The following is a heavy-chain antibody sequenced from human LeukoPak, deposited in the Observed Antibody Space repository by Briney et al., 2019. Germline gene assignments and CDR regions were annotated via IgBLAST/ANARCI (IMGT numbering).Heavy chain of an antibody. CDR2: ISSSGSTI. D-gene: IGHD5-24*01. CDR1: GFTFSDYY. Sequence: GGSLRLSCAASGFTFSDYYMSWIRQAPGKGLEWVSYISSSGSTIYYADSVKGRFTISRDNAKNSLYLQMNSLRAEDTAVYYCAREGLEMATNLHFDYWGQGTLVTVSS. CDR3: AREGLEMATNLHFDY. V-gene: IGHV3-11*01. J-gene: IGHJ4*02.